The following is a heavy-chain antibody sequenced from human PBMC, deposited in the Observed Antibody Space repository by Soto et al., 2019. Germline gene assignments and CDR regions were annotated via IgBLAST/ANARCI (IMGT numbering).Heavy chain of an antibody. J-gene: IGHJ4*02. D-gene: IGHD6-13*01. CDR3: ARLIGHSWFTD. CDR2: TYYRSKWYN. V-gene: IGHV6-1*01. Sequence: QVQMQQSGPGLVRPSQTLSLTCAISGDSVASNSVTWDWIRQSPSRGLEWLGRTYYRSKWYNDYSVSVKSRIITTTDTPKNRFSRHLTSVSPADTAMYYCARLIGHSWFTDWGQGTLVTVSS. CDR1: GDSVASNSVT.